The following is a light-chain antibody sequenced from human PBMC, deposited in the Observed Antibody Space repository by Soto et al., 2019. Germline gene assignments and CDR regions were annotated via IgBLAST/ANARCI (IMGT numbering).Light chain of an antibody. CDR2: DVN. CDR1: GSDVGNYKY. V-gene: IGLV2-14*03. J-gene: IGLJ1*01. Sequence: QSVLIQSASVSGSPGQSITISCTGTGSDVGNYKYVSWYQQHPDKAPKLVIYDVNNRPSGVSNRFSGSKSGNTASLTISGLQGEDEADYYCSAYTTSTTPLFVFGTGTKVTVL. CDR3: SAYTTSTTPLFV.